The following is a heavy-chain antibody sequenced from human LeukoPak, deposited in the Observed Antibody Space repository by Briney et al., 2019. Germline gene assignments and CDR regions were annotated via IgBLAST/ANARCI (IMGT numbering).Heavy chain of an antibody. CDR3: ARLFSRGWPYFYGLGA. D-gene: IGHD6-19*01. V-gene: IGHV4-39*01. CDR1: GASITSSGVY. J-gene: IGHJ6*02. CDR2: AYYGADT. Sequence: SETLSLTCAVAGASITSSGVYWGWVRQPPGKGLEWVGCAYYGADTYSNPSLKSRVTISFETSKNQFSLSLTSVTAADTAVYFCARLFSRGWPYFYGLGAWGQGTTVTVSS.